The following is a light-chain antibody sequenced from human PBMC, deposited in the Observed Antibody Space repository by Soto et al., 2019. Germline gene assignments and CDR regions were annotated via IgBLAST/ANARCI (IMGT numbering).Light chain of an antibody. J-gene: IGLJ1*01. CDR1: SLDVGGYNY. Sequence: QSVLTPPAFVSGSPGQSITIACSGTSLDVGGYNYVSWYQQHPGKAPNLMIYEVSNRPSGVSNRFSGSKSGNTASLTISGLQAEDEADYYCSSYTSSSTLYVVGTGT. CDR3: SSYTSSSTLYV. CDR2: EVS. V-gene: IGLV2-14*01.